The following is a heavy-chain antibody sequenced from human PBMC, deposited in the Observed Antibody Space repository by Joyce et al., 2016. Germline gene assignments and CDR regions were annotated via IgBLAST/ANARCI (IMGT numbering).Heavy chain of an antibody. D-gene: IGHD2-15*01. CDR3: ARARGCSGRTCHNFDY. J-gene: IGHJ4*02. Sequence: EVHLVESGGGLVQPGGPLRLSCAASGFTFSSYWMSWVRQAPGKGLEWVANIKQDGNGKYYVDSVKGRFTISRDNAKNSLYLQMNSLKAEDTAVYYCARARGCSGRTCHNFDYWGQGTLVTVSP. CDR2: IKQDGNGK. V-gene: IGHV3-7*03. CDR1: GFTFSSYW.